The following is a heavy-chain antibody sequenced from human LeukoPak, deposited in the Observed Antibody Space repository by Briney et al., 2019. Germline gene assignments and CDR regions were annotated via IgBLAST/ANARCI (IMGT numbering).Heavy chain of an antibody. V-gene: IGHV1-18*01. D-gene: IGHD2-15*01. CDR1: GYTFTSYG. Sequence: ASVKVSCKASGYTFTSYGISWVRQAPGQGLEWMGWISAYNGNTNYAQKLQGRVTMTTDTSTSTAYMELRSLRSDDTAVYYCARVDSVVVVAATWGWFDPWGQGTLVTVSS. J-gene: IGHJ5*02. CDR2: ISAYNGNT. CDR3: ARVDSVVVVAATWGWFDP.